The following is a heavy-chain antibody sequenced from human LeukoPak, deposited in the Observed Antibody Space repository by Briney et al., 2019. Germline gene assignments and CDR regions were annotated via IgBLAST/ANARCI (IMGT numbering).Heavy chain of an antibody. CDR2: IYHSGST. V-gene: IGHV4-4*02. CDR3: ARAAGWLQSTGFDY. J-gene: IGHJ4*02. CDR1: GFTFSHYW. D-gene: IGHD5-24*01. Sequence: GSLRLSCAASGFTFSHYWINWVRQAPGKGLEWIAEIYHSGSTTYNPSLKSRVTISVDKSKNQLSLNLSSVTAADTAVYYCARAAGWLQSTGFDYWGQGVLVTVSS.